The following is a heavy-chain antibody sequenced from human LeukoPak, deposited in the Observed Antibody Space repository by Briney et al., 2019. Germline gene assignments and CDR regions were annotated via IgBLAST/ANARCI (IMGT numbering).Heavy chain of an antibody. V-gene: IGHV3-33*01. CDR2: VWYVGSNK. D-gene: IGHD3-16*01. CDR3: ARSNNGGWGYCDY. Sequence: PGRSLRLSCAASGFSFSNYGMHWVRQAPGKGLEWVAVVWYVGSNKYYADSVKGRFTISRDNSKNTLYVQMSSLRAEDTAVYYCARSNNGGWGYCDYWGQGSLVTVSS. J-gene: IGHJ4*02. CDR1: GFSFSNYG.